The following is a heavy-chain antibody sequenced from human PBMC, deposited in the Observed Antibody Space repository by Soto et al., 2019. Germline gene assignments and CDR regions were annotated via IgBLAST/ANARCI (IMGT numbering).Heavy chain of an antibody. CDR1: GYIFTNHY. J-gene: IGHJ4*02. CDR2: INPSGGST. Sequence: QVQLVQSGAEVKKPGASVKVSCKASGYIFTNHYIHWVRQAPGQGLEWMGIINPSGGSTNYLQKFQGRITMTRDTSTSTVYMALSSLRSDDTAVYFCARADYYDSSGFYYDCWGQGSLVTVSS. CDR3: ARADYYDSSGFYYDC. D-gene: IGHD3-22*01. V-gene: IGHV1-46*01.